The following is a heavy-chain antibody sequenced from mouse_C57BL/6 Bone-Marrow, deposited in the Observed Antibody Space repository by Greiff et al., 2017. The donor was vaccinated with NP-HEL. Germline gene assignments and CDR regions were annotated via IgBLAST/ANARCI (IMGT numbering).Heavy chain of an antibody. J-gene: IGHJ2*01. Sequence: QVQLQQPGAELVRPGSSVKLSCKASGYTFTSYWMHWVKQRPIQGLEWIGNIDPSDSETHYNQKFKDKATLTVDKSSSTAYMQLSSLTSEDSAVYYCARLDYDGHYFDYWGQGTTLTVSS. CDR3: ARLDYDGHYFDY. CDR1: GYTFTSYW. D-gene: IGHD2-4*01. V-gene: IGHV1-52*01. CDR2: IDPSDSET.